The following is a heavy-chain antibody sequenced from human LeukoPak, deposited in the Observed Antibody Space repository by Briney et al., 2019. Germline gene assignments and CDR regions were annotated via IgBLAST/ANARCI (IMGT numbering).Heavy chain of an antibody. Sequence: SETLSLTCTVSGGSISSSSYYWGWIRQPPGKGLEWIGSIYYSGSTYYNPSLKSRATISVDTSKNQFSLKLSSVTAADTAVYYCARLYYDFWSGIGPSYYYYMDVWGKGTTVTVSS. D-gene: IGHD3-3*01. CDR3: ARLYYDFWSGIGPSYYYYMDV. V-gene: IGHV4-39*01. CDR1: GGSISSSSYY. J-gene: IGHJ6*03. CDR2: IYYSGST.